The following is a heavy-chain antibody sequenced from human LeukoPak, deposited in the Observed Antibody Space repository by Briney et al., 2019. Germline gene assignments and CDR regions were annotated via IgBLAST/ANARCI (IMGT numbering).Heavy chain of an antibody. J-gene: IGHJ4*02. D-gene: IGHD5-18*01. V-gene: IGHV4-59*01. CDR2: IYYSGST. Sequence: SETLSLTCTVSGGSISSYCWSWIRQPPGKGLEWIGYIYYSGSTNYNPSLKSRVTISVDTSKYKFSLKLSSVTAADTAVYYCARVENTAMVYYWGQGTLVTVSS. CDR1: GGSISSYC. CDR3: ARVENTAMVYY.